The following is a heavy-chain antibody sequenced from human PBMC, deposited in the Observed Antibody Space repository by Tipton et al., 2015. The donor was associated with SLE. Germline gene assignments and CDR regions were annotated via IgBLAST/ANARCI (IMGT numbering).Heavy chain of an antibody. V-gene: IGHV4-31*03. D-gene: IGHD5-12*01. CDR1: GGSISSGGYY. CDR2: IYYSGST. CDR3: AREVDSGFDY. Sequence: TLSLTCTVSGGSISSGGYYWSWIRQHPGKGLEWIGYIYYSGSTHYNPSLKSRVTISVDTSKNQFSLKLSSVTAADTAVYYCAREVDSGFDYWGQGTLVTVSS. J-gene: IGHJ4*02.